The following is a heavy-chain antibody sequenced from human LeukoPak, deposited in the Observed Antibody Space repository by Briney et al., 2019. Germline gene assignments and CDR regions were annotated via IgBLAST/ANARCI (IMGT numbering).Heavy chain of an antibody. CDR1: GFTFDDYA. CDR2: ISWNSGSI. J-gene: IGHJ4*02. CDR3: AKPWYYDFWSGYGD. D-gene: IGHD3-3*01. Sequence: GGSLRLSCAASGFTFDDYAMHWVRQAPGKGLEWVSGISWNSGSIGYAGSVKGRFTISRDNAKNSLYLQMNSLRAEDTALYYCAKPWYYDFWSGYGDWGQGTLVTVSS. V-gene: IGHV3-9*01.